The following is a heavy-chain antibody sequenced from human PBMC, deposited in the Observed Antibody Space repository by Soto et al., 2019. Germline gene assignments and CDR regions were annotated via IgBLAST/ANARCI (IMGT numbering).Heavy chain of an antibody. CDR2: ITSTSTYI. V-gene: IGHV3-21*01. CDR3: ARDGARDRGDKGFDY. D-gene: IGHD2-21*02. J-gene: IGHJ4*02. CDR1: GFTFSSYT. Sequence: EVQLVESGGGLVRPGGSLRLSCAASGFTFSSYTMHWVLQAPGKGLEWVSSITSTSTYIYYTDSLKGRFTISRDNANNSLFLQMNNLGPGDTAVYYCARDGARDRGDKGFDYWGQGTVVTVSS.